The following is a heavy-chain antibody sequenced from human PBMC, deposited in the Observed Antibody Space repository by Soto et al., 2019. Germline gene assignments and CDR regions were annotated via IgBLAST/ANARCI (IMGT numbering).Heavy chain of an antibody. J-gene: IGHJ3*01. Sequence: EVQLVESGGGLVMPGGSLRLSCAASGFTFSAYHMNWVRQAPGKGLEWVSSINPTSSHIYYADSVRGRFTISRDDSEKSVSLQMNSLRTEAAALYFCAMGYCGGGGCYLRRDAVDVWGQGTMVTVSS. CDR1: GFTFSAYH. D-gene: IGHD2-15*01. V-gene: IGHV3-21*01. CDR3: AMGYCGGGGCYLRRDAVDV. CDR2: INPTSSHI.